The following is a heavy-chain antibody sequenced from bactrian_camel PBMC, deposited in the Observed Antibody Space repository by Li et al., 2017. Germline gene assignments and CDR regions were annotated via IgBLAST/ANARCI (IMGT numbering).Heavy chain of an antibody. J-gene: IGHJ6*01. CDR2: ILRGRSST. D-gene: IGHD7*01. Sequence: VQLVESGGDSVQVGGSVRLSCAASGSTDNNYCLAWFRQAPGKEREGVATILRGRSSTLYADSVKRRFTISQDSTGRTLYLQMTSLKPEDTAMYYCASAPRSVCPLVAASPANFGNWGQGTQVTVS. CDR3: ASAPRSVCPLVAASPANFGN. V-gene: IGHV3S1*01. CDR1: GSTDNNYC.